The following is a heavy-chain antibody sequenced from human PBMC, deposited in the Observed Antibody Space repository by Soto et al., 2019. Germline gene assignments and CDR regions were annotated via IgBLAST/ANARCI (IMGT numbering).Heavy chain of an antibody. CDR3: GSKRLYFYGLDV. CDR1: GFSLSTSW. J-gene: IGHJ6*02. CDR2: IMQDGSDK. V-gene: IGHV3-7*01. Sequence: EVQLVESGGGLVQPGGSLRLSCTASGFSLSTSWMTWVRQAPGKGLEWVANIMQDGSDKYYVDSVKGRFTISRDNAKNSLYMQMTSLRAEDTAVYYCGSKRLYFYGLDVWGQGTTVTVSS.